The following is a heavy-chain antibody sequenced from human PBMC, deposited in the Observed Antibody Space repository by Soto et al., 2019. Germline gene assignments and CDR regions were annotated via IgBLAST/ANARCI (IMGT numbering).Heavy chain of an antibody. J-gene: IGHJ4*02. CDR1: GFTFSSYW. V-gene: IGHV3-74*01. CDR3: VRDDYSSGWYSFDY. CDR2: INSDGSAT. D-gene: IGHD6-19*01. Sequence: EVQLVESGGGLAQPGGSLTLSCAASGFTFSSYWMHWVRQGPGKGLVCVSRINSDGSATTYADSVKGRFTISRDNAKNTLYLQMNSLRAEDTAVYYCVRDDYSSGWYSFDYWGKGTLVTVSS.